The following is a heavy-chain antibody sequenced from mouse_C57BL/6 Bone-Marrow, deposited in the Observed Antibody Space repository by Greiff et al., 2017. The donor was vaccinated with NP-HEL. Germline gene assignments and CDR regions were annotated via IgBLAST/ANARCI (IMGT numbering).Heavy chain of an antibody. Sequence: VQLVESGAELAKPGASVKLSCKASGYTFTSYWMHWVKQRPGQGLEWIGYINPSSGYTKYNQKFKDKATLTADKSSSTAYMQLSSLTYEDSAVYYCARSPITTVVGFDYWGQGTTLTVSS. J-gene: IGHJ2*01. CDR2: INPSSGYT. D-gene: IGHD1-1*01. CDR1: GYTFTSYW. V-gene: IGHV1-7*01. CDR3: ARSPITTVVGFDY.